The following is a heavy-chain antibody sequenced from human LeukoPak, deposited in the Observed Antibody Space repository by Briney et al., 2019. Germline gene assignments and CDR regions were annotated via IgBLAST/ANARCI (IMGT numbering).Heavy chain of an antibody. J-gene: IGHJ4*02. CDR1: GFTFSSYW. V-gene: IGHV3-7*01. CDR3: ASRHYGDYEGPTPFDY. D-gene: IGHD4-17*01. Sequence: PGGSLRLSCAASGFTFSSYWMSWVRQAPGKGLEWVANIKQDGSEKYYVDSVRGRFTISRDNAKDSLSLQMNSLRDEDTAVYYCASRHYGDYEGPTPFDYWGQGTLVTVSS. CDR2: IKQDGSEK.